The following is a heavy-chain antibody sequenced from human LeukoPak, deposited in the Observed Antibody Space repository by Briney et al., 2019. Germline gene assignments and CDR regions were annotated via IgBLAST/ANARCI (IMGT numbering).Heavy chain of an antibody. CDR3: AGHHPRNTVDF. J-gene: IGHJ4*02. V-gene: IGHV4-34*01. D-gene: IGHD2-8*02. CDR2: INHSGST. CDR1: GGSFSGYY. Sequence: SETLSLTCAVYGGSFSGYYWSWIRQPPGKGLAWIGEINHSGSTNYNPSLKSRVTISLDTSKNQFSLKLSSVTAADTAVYYCAGHHPRNTVDFWGQGTLVTVSS.